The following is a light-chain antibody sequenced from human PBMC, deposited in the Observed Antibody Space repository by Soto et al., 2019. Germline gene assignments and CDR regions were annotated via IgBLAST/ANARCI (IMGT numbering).Light chain of an antibody. J-gene: IGKJ1*01. Sequence: EIVMTQSPATLSVSPGERATLSCRASESISSNVAWYQQRPGQAPRLLIYAASTRATGVPARFSGSASGTEFNLTISSLQSEDFAIYYCQRYNNWPGTLGQWTKVEIK. CDR2: AAS. CDR1: ESISSN. CDR3: QRYNNWPGT. V-gene: IGKV3-15*01.